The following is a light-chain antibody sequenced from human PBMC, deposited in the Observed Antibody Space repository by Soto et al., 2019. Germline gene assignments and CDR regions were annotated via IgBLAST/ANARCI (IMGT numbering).Light chain of an antibody. V-gene: IGKV3-15*01. J-gene: IGKJ1*01. CDR3: QQYNDWPPKRT. CDR2: GAS. Sequence: EVVMPQSPVTLSVSPGERATLSCRASQSITTNLAWYQQKPGQAPRLLIYGASTRATGVPARFSGSGSGTQFTLTINSLQSEDFAVYYCQQYNDWPPKRTFGQGTKVDIK. CDR1: QSITTN.